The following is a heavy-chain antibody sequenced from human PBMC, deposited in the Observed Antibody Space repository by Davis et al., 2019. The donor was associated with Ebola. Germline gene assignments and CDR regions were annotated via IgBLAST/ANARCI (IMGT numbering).Heavy chain of an antibody. V-gene: IGHV3-30-3*01. CDR1: GFTFSSYA. CDR3: AKEILRYLDY. CDR2: ISYDGSNK. Sequence: GESLKISCAASGFTFSSYAMHWVRQAPGKGLEWVAVISYDGSNKYYADSVKGRFTISRDNSKNTLYLQMNSLRAEDTAVYYCAKEILRYLDYWGQGTLVTVSS. D-gene: IGHD3-3*01. J-gene: IGHJ4*02.